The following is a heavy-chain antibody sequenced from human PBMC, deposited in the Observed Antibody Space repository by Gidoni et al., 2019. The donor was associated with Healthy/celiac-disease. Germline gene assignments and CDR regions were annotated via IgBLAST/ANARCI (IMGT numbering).Heavy chain of an antibody. CDR2: INPSGGST. CDR1: GYTFTSYD. V-gene: IGHV1-46*01. J-gene: IGHJ4*02. CDR3: ARGVHLTMVRGDFDY. D-gene: IGHD3-10*01. Sequence: QVQLVQSGAEVKKPGASVKVSCKASGYTFTSYDMHWVRQAPGQGLEWMGIINPSGGSTSYAQKFQGRVTMTRDTSTSTVYMELSSLRSEDTAVYYCARGVHLTMVRGDFDYWGQGTLVTVSS.